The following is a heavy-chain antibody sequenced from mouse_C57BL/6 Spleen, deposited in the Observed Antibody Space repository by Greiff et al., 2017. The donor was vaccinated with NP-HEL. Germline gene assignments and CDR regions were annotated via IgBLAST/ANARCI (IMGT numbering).Heavy chain of an antibody. D-gene: IGHD2-3*01. V-gene: IGHV1-15*01. CDR1: GYTFTDYE. J-gene: IGHJ3*01. CDR2: IDPETGGT. CDR3: TGDGYYPFAY. Sequence: QVQLQQSGAELVRPGASVTLSCKASGYTFTDYEMHWVKQTPVHGLEWIGAIDPETGGTAYNQKFKGKAILTADKSSSTAYMELRSLTSEDSAVYYCTGDGYYPFAYWGQGTLVTVSA.